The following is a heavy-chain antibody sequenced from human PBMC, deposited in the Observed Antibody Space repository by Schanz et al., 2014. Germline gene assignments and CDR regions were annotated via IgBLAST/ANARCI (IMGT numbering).Heavy chain of an antibody. Sequence: EVQLVESGGGLVKPGGSLRLSCVASGFPFSTYSIHWVRQAPGKGLEWVSYIRSDNNYIYYADSVKGRFTISRDNAKNSLFLQMNSLTAEDTAVYFCAKSYDTSGYSGFDYWGQGTLVTVSS. CDR3: AKSYDTSGYSGFDY. J-gene: IGHJ4*02. CDR2: IRSDNNYI. CDR1: GFPFSTYS. D-gene: IGHD3-22*01. V-gene: IGHV3-21*01.